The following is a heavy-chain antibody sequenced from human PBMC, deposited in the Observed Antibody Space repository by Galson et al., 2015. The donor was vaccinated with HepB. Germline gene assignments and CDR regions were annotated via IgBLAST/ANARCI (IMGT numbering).Heavy chain of an antibody. J-gene: IGHJ4*02. V-gene: IGHV3-33*08. CDR2: IQFDGSKE. Sequence: SLRLSCAASGFNFNDYAMHWVRQAPGKGLEWVAAIQFDGSKEYYAHSVKGRFTISRDDSKNTVSLQMNSLGAEDSAVYYCGRDFSYGSLDFGNWGQGTLVTVFS. D-gene: IGHD6-6*01. CDR1: GFNFNDYA. CDR3: GRDFSYGSLDFGN.